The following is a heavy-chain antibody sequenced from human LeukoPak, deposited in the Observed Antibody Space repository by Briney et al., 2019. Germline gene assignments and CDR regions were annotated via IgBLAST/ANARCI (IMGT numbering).Heavy chain of an antibody. CDR2: INTDGSVT. D-gene: IGHD6-13*01. CDR1: GFTFSNHW. V-gene: IGHV3-74*01. J-gene: IGHJ4*02. Sequence: GGSLRLSCAASGFTFSNHWMHWVRQAPGKGLVWVSRINTDGSVTSYADSVKGRFTISRDNAKNTLYLQMNSLRAEDTAVYYCARDSIRSSSWYDYWGQGTLVTVSS. CDR3: ARDSIRSSSWYDY.